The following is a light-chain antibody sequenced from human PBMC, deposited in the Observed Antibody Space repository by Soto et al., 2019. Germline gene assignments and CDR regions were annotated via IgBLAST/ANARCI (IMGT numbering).Light chain of an antibody. CDR1: QALSNY. Sequence: DIQMTQSPSSLSASVGDTVTITCRASQALSNYLAWYQQKPGKAPDLLIYSASTLQSGVPSRFSASGSGTEFSLTINSLQADDFATYYCQQYHIYSWTFGQGT. V-gene: IGKV1-9*01. CDR2: SAS. CDR3: QQYHIYSWT. J-gene: IGKJ1*01.